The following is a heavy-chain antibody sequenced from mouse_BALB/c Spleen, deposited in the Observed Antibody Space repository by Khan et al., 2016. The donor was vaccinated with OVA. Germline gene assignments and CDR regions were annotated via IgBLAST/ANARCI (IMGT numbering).Heavy chain of an antibody. Sequence: QIQLVQSGPELKKPGETVKISCKASGYIFTNYGMNWVKQSPGKALKWMGWINTYTGEPTYAADFKGRFAFSLETSASTAYLQINNLKNEDTATYFCARPPYFSYTLDYWGQGTSVTVSS. CDR1: GYIFTNYG. V-gene: IGHV9-3-1*01. J-gene: IGHJ4*01. CDR3: ARPPYFSYTLDY. D-gene: IGHD2-10*01. CDR2: INTYTGEP.